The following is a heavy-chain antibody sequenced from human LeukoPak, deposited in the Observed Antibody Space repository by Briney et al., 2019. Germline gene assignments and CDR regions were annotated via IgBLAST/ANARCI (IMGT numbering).Heavy chain of an antibody. V-gene: IGHV3-30*02. Sequence: GGSLRLSCAASGFTFSSYGMHWVRQAPGKGLEWVAFIRYDGSNKYYADSVKGRFTISRDNSKNTLYLQMNSLRAEDTAVYYCAEGGPPEDGYWGQGTLVTVSS. CDR1: GFTFSSYG. D-gene: IGHD1-14*01. CDR2: IRYDGSNK. CDR3: AEGGPPEDGY. J-gene: IGHJ4*02.